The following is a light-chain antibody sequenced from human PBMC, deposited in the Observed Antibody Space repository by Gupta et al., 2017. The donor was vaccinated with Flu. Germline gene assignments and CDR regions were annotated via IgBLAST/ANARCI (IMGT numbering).Light chain of an antibody. CDR1: QSVLSGSKNKYC. J-gene: IGKJ1*01. CDR2: WAS. CDR3: QQYYSSPQT. V-gene: IGKV4-1*01. Sequence: DIVMTQSPDSLAVSLGERATINCKSSQSVLSGSKNKYCLAWYQRKPGQPPKLLISWASTRESGVPDRFSGSGSGTDFTLTISSLQAEDVAVYYCQQYYSSPQTFGQGTKVEIK.